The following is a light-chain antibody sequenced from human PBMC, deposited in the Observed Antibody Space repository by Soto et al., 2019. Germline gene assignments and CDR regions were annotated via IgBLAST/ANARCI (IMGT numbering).Light chain of an antibody. CDR1: TSNIGNNY. CDR2: NNN. J-gene: IGLJ2*01. V-gene: IGLV1-51*01. CDR3: ATWDSSLSAVV. Sequence: QSVLTQPPSVSAAPGQKVTISCSGSTSNIGNNYVAWYQQVPGTSPRLLIYNNNERHSGIPDRFSGSKSGTSATLGVTGLQTGDEADYYCATWDSSLSAVVFGGGTKLTVL.